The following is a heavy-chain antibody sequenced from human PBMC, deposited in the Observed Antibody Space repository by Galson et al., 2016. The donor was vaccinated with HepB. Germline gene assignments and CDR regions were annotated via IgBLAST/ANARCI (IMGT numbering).Heavy chain of an antibody. CDR1: GFTFNNYG. Sequence: SLRLSCAASGFTFNNYGMHWVRQAPGKGLEWVAVISSDGSNVYHVDSVKGRFTISRDNSKNTLYLQMSSLRPEDTAGYYCARDGATAPEGYYYGMDVWSQGTTVTVSS. CDR3: ARDGATAPEGYYYGMDV. CDR2: ISSDGSNV. V-gene: IGHV3-30*03. J-gene: IGHJ6*02. D-gene: IGHD1-26*01.